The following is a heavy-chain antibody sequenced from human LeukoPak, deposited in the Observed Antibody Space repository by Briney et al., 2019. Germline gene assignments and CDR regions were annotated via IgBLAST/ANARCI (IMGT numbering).Heavy chain of an antibody. Sequence: GESLKISCKGSGNRFTSYWIGWVRQMPGKGLEWMGIIYFGDSHTRYSPSFQGQVTISADKSISTAYLQWSSLKASDTAIYYCATSAGSSSSWEFDYWGQGTLVTVSS. CDR2: IYFGDSHT. CDR1: GNRFTSYW. V-gene: IGHV5-51*01. CDR3: ATSAGSSSSWEFDY. D-gene: IGHD6-13*01. J-gene: IGHJ4*02.